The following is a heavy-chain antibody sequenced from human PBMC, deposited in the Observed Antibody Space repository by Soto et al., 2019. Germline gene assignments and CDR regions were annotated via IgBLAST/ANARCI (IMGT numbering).Heavy chain of an antibody. CDR1: GFSFSDYY. CDR3: ATYRRYYDSSGYL. Sequence: QVQLVESGGGLVKPGGSLRLSCAASGFSFSDYYMTWIRQAPGKGLEWVSYIRDSGTTTYYADSVKGRCTISRDNSRNSLYLQMNSLRDEDTAVYYCATYRRYYDSSGYLWGQGTLVTVSS. CDR2: IRDSGTTT. V-gene: IGHV3-11*01. D-gene: IGHD3-22*01. J-gene: IGHJ4*02.